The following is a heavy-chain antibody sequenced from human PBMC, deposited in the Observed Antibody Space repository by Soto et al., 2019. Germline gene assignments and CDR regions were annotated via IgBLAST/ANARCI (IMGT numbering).Heavy chain of an antibody. V-gene: IGHV1-18*04. Sequence: VQLVQSGAEVKKPGASVKVSCKASGYIFTSYGITWVRQAPGQGLEWMGWISTYNGNTNYAQKLQDRVTMTTDTSTSTAYMELRSLRFDDTAVYYCARDLIVTGTHFDYWGQGTLVTVSS. CDR1: GYIFTSYG. D-gene: IGHD3-9*01. J-gene: IGHJ4*02. CDR2: ISTYNGNT. CDR3: ARDLIVTGTHFDY.